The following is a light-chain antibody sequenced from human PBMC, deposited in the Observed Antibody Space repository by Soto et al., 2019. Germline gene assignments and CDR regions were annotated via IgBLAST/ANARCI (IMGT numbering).Light chain of an antibody. J-gene: IGKJ2*01. CDR2: AAS. CDR1: QGISSS. Sequence: DIQLTQSPSFLSASVGDRVTITCRASQGISSSLAWFQQKPGKAPKLLIYAASTLQSRVPSRFSGSGSGTDFTLTINSLKPEDFATYYCQQVNTYPHTFGQGTKLEIK. CDR3: QQVNTYPHT. V-gene: IGKV1-9*01.